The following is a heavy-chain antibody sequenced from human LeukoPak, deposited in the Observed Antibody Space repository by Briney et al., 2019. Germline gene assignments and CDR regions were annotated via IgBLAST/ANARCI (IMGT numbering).Heavy chain of an antibody. Sequence: GGSLRLSCAASGFTFSGYWMSWVRQTPGKGLEEVANIKQDGSEKYYVDAVKGRFTISRDNAKNSLYLQMNSLRAEDTAVYYCASPSYYSFDYWGQGTLVTVSS. D-gene: IGHD3-10*01. V-gene: IGHV3-7*05. J-gene: IGHJ4*02. CDR2: IKQDGSEK. CDR1: GFTFSGYW. CDR3: ASPSYYSFDY.